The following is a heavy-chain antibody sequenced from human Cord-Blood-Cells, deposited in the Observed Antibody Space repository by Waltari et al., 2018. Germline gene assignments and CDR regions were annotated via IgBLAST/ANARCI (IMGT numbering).Heavy chain of an antibody. Sequence: EVQLVESGGGLVQPGRSLRLSCTASGFTFGDYAMSWVRQAPGKGLEWVGFIRSKAYGGTTEYAASVKGRFTISRDDSKSIAYLQMNSLKTEDTAVYYCTRDGGRIAARDAFDIWGQGTMVTVSP. D-gene: IGHD6-6*01. V-gene: IGHV3-49*04. J-gene: IGHJ3*02. CDR3: TRDGGRIAARDAFDI. CDR2: IRSKAYGGTT. CDR1: GFTFGDYA.